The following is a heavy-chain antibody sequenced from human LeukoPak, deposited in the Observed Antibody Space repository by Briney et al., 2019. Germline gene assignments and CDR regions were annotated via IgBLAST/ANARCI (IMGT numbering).Heavy chain of an antibody. Sequence: PGGSLRLSCAASGFTFSSYEMNWVRQAPGKGLEWVSYITSSGSTIYYADSVKVRFTISRDNAKNSLYLQMNSLRAEDTAVYYCAIPTYYYDSSGQGYRGQGTLVTVSS. CDR2: ITSSGSTI. CDR3: AIPTYYYDSSGQGY. V-gene: IGHV3-48*03. D-gene: IGHD3-22*01. J-gene: IGHJ4*02. CDR1: GFTFSSYE.